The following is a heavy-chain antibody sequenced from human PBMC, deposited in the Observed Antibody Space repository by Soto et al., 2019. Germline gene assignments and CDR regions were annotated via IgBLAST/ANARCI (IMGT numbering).Heavy chain of an antibody. CDR3: AKDRGSGWYNFPAPIDS. CDR2: ISYDGSSQ. J-gene: IGHJ4*02. Sequence: QEHLVESGGGVVQPGRSLRLSCAASGFTFNTYGMHWVRQAPGKGLEWVTVISYDGSSQNYADSVKGRFTISRDNSKNTLYLQMNSLRAEDTAVYYCAKDRGSGWYNFPAPIDSWGQGTLVTVSS. D-gene: IGHD6-19*01. CDR1: GFTFNTYG. V-gene: IGHV3-30*18.